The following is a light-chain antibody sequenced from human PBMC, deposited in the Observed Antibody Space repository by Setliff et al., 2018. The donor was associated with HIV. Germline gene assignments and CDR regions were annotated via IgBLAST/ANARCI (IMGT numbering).Light chain of an antibody. V-gene: IGLV2-14*03. J-gene: IGLJ2*01. CDR1: SGDVGGYNY. Sequence: QSVLPQPASVSGSPGQSITISCTGTSGDVGGYNYVSWYQQRPGKVPKLMIYDVRNRPSGVSNRFSGSKSGNTASLTISGLQAEDEADYYCSSYTSSSTLVVFGGGTKITVL. CDR3: SSYTSSSTLVV. CDR2: DVR.